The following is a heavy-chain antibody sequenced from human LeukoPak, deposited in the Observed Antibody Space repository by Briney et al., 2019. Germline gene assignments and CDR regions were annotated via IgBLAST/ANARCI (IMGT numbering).Heavy chain of an antibody. J-gene: IGHJ5*02. CDR3: ARRFCSGGSCYSVRDWFDP. V-gene: IGHV5-51*01. CDR1: GYSFTSYY. Sequence: GESLKISCKGSGYSFTSYYIGWVRQMPGKGLEWMGSIYPGDSDTKYSPSFQGQVTISADKSLSIAYLQWSSLKASDTAIYYCARRFCSGGSCYSVRDWFDPWGQGTLVTVSS. CDR2: IYPGDSDT. D-gene: IGHD2-15*01.